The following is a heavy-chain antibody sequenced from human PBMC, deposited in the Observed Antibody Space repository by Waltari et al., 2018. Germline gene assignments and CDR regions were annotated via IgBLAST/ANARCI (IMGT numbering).Heavy chain of an antibody. J-gene: IGHJ4*02. Sequence: QVQLVQSGAEVRKPGASVRVPCKTSGYTFTAYLLRWVRQAPGHGLEWMGGINPSRGGKNYAQKFQGRVTITRDTSISTAYVELSRLTSDDTAVYYCARELEGGYFDYWGQGTLVTVSS. CDR3: ARELEGGYFDY. D-gene: IGHD3-16*01. CDR2: INPSRGGK. V-gene: IGHV1-2*02. CDR1: GYTFTAYL.